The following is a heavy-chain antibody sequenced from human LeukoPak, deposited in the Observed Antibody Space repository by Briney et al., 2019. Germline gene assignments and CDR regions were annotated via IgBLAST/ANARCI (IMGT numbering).Heavy chain of an antibody. J-gene: IGHJ6*03. D-gene: IGHD6-19*01. Sequence: PSETLSLTCAVYGGSFSGYYWSWIRQPPGKGLEWIGEINHSGSTNYNPSLKSRVTISVDTSKNQFSLKLSSVTAADTAVYYCADQWLANSGDYMDVWGRGTTVTVSS. V-gene: IGHV4-34*01. CDR3: ADQWLANSGDYMDV. CDR2: INHSGST. CDR1: GGSFSGYY.